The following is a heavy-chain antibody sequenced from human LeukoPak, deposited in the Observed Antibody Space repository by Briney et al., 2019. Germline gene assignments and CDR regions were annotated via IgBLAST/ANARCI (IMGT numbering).Heavy chain of an antibody. Sequence: GGSLRLSCAASGFTCSTYAIHWVGQAPGKGREGGAFISYDGSNKYYADSVTGRFTISRDNSKNTLFLQMNSLRAEDTAVYYCARGHLSSGGKILRYWGQGTLVTVSS. V-gene: IGHV3-30*04. CDR2: ISYDGSNK. D-gene: IGHD2-15*01. CDR1: GFTCSTYA. CDR3: ARGHLSSGGKILRY. J-gene: IGHJ4*02.